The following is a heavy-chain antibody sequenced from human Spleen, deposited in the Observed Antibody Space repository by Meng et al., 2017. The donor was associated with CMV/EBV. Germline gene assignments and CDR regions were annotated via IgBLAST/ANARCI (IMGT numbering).Heavy chain of an antibody. V-gene: IGHV3-21*01. CDR3: ARYSYGRDNFDY. D-gene: IGHD5-18*01. CDR1: GFTFGSHS. CDR2: ITGDSTYK. Sequence: GESLKISCAASGFTFGSHSMNWVRQAPGKGLEWVSSITGDSTYKHYADSLKGRFTISRDNAKNTLYLQMNSLRAEDTAVYYCARYSYGRDNFDYWGQGTLVTVSS. J-gene: IGHJ4*02.